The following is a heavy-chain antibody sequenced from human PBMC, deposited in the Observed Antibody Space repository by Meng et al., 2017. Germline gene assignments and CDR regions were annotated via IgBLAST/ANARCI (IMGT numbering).Heavy chain of an antibody. CDR1: GFSLSNARMG. J-gene: IGHJ3*02. V-gene: IGHV2-26*01. Sequence: SGPTLVKPTETLTLTCIVSGFSLSNARMGVSWIRQPPGKALEWLAHIFSNDEKSYSTSLKSRLTISKDTSKRQVVLTMTNMDPVDTATYYCARIEISDSSWLVHAFDIWGQGTMVTVSS. D-gene: IGHD6-13*01. CDR2: IFSNDEK. CDR3: ARIEISDSSWLVHAFDI.